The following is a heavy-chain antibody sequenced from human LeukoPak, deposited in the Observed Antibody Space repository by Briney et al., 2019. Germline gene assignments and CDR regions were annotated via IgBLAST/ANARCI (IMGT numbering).Heavy chain of an antibody. D-gene: IGHD3-22*01. V-gene: IGHV3-30*02. CDR2: IRYDGSNK. Sequence: GGSLRLSCAASGFTFSSYGMHWVRQAPGKGLEWVAFIRYDGSNKYYADSVKGRFTISRDNSKNTLYLQMNSLRAEDTAVYYCAKDRVTYYYDSSGYPFPWGQGTLVTVSS. CDR3: AKDRVTYYYDSSGYPFP. J-gene: IGHJ5*02. CDR1: GFTFSSYG.